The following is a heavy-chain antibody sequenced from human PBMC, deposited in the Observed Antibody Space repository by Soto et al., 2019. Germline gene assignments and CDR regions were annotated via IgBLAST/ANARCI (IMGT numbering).Heavy chain of an antibody. CDR2: VNPNRANG. Sequence: GVPVKVCCKASGDSFTSYDIDWPRQANVQGRDWVGWVNPNRANGGYAHKFQGRVTMTRNTSISTVYMELSSLTSENTAVYYCARDLVRGRPDAFDISGQGTMVTVSS. CDR1: GDSFTSYD. V-gene: IGHV1-8*01. CDR3: ARDLVRGRPDAFDI. J-gene: IGHJ3*02. D-gene: IGHD3-10*01.